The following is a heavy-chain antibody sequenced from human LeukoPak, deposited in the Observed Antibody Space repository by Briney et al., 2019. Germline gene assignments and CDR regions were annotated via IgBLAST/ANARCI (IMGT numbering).Heavy chain of an antibody. CDR3: ARPPLTAGVPFDY. Sequence: ASVKVSCKASGYTFTAYYMHWVRQAPGQGLEWMGWMNPISGETNCAQKFQGRVTMTRDTSIGTAYMELSTLRSDDTAIYYCARPPLTAGVPFDYWGQGTPVTVSS. V-gene: IGHV1-2*02. CDR2: MNPISGET. J-gene: IGHJ4*02. D-gene: IGHD6-13*01. CDR1: GYTFTAYY.